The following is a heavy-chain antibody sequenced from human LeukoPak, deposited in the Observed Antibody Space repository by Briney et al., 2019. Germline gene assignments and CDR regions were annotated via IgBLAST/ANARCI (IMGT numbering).Heavy chain of an antibody. CDR3: ARGHEYSSGWYYFDY. CDR1: GDSVSSNSAA. V-gene: IGHV6-1*01. J-gene: IGHJ4*02. Sequence: SQTLSLTCAISGDSVSSNSAAWNWIRQSPSRGLEWLGRTYYKSKWYNDYALSVKSRITINPDTSKNQFSLQLNSVTPDDTAVYYCARGHEYSSGWYYFDYWGQGTLVTVSS. D-gene: IGHD6-19*01. CDR2: TYYKSKWYN.